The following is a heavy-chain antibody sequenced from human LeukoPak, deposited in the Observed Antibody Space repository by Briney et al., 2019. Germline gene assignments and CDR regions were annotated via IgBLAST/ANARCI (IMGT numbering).Heavy chain of an antibody. CDR2: ISYDGSNK. D-gene: IGHD5-24*01. CDR1: GFTFSSYA. J-gene: IGHJ4*02. V-gene: IGHV3-30-3*01. CDR3: ARGNGYHLLDY. Sequence: QPGRSLRLSCAASGFTFSSYAMHWVRQAPGKGLEWEAVISYDGSNKYYADSVKGRFTISRDNSKNTLYLQMNSLRAEDTAVYYCARGNGYHLLDYWGQGTLVTASS.